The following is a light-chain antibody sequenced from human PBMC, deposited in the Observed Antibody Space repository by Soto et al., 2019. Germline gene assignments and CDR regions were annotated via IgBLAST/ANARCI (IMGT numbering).Light chain of an antibody. CDR3: AAWDDSLNGYV. CDR2: SNN. V-gene: IGLV1-44*01. CDR1: SSNIGGNT. J-gene: IGLJ1*01. Sequence: QPVLTQPPSASGTPGQRVTISCSGSSSNIGGNTVNWYQQLPGTAPKLLMYSNNQRPSGVPDRFSGSKSGTSASLAISGLQSEDEADYFCAAWDDSLNGYVFGTGTKVTVL.